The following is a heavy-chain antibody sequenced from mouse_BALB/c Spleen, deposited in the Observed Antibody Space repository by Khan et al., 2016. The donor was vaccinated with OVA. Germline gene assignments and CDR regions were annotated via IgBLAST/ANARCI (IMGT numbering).Heavy chain of an antibody. CDR2: INYSGST. V-gene: IGHV3-2*02. D-gene: IGHD2-3*01. J-gene: IGHJ4*01. CDR1: GYSITSDYA. CDR3: ARRGIYDGYSLYYAMDY. Sequence: EVELVESGPGLVKPSQSLSLTCTVTGYSITSDYAWNWIRQFPGNKLEWMGYINYSGSTSYNPSLKSRISITRDTSKNQFFLQLNSVTTEDTATYYCARRGIYDGYSLYYAMDYWGQGTSVTGSS.